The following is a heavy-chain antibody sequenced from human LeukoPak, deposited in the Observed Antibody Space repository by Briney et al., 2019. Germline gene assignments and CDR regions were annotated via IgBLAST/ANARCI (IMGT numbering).Heavy chain of an antibody. CDR3: ARSPSVVGAFDY. D-gene: IGHD1-26*01. CDR2: FDPEDGET. J-gene: IGHJ4*02. CDR1: GSTLTELS. V-gene: IGHV1-24*01. Sequence: GASVKVSCKVSGSTLTELSMHWVRQAPGKGLEWMGGFDPEDGETIYAQKFQGRVTMTEDTSTDTAYMELSSLRSEDTAVYYCARSPSVVGAFDYWGQGTLVTVSS.